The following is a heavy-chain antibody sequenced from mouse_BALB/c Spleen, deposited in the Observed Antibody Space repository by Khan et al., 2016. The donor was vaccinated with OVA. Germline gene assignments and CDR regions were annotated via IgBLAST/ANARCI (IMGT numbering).Heavy chain of an antibody. CDR2: VSTGGSYT. CDR1: GFTFSTYG. Sequence: VQLKQSGGDLVKPGGSLKLSCAASGFTFSTYGMSWVRQAPDKRLEWVATVSTGGSYTYYPDSVKGRFTISRDNAKNTLYLQMSGLRSEDTAMFYCTRLSCYYDSEGFAYWGQGTLVTVSA. V-gene: IGHV5-6*01. J-gene: IGHJ3*01. D-gene: IGHD1-1*01. CDR3: TRLSCYYDSEGFAY.